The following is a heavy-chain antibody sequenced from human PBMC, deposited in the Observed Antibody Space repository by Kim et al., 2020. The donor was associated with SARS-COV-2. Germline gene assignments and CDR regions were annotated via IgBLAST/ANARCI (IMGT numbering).Heavy chain of an antibody. CDR3: AKGLSV. V-gene: IGHV4-39*01. CDR2: MDYSGGN. J-gene: IGHJ6*02. Sequence: GNMDYSGGNYYNPSLKSRVTISADTSKNQFSLNLTSVSATDTAVYYCAKGLSVSGQGTTVTVSS.